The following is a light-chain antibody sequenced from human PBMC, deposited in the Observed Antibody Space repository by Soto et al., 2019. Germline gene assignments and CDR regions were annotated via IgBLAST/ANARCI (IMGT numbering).Light chain of an antibody. CDR3: QQYNNWPPIT. CDR1: QSVSNN. CDR2: GAS. J-gene: IGKJ5*01. Sequence: EIVLTQSPGTLALSPGESATLSCRASQSVSNNYLAWYQQQPGQAXXLLIYGASTRATGIPARFSGSASGTEFTLTISRLQSEDFAVYYCQQYNNWPPITFGQGTRLEIK. V-gene: IGKV3-15*01.